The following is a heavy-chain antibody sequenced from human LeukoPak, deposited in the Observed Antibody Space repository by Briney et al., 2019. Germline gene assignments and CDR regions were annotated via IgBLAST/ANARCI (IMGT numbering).Heavy chain of an antibody. J-gene: IGHJ4*02. D-gene: IGHD5-12*01. CDR2: IGGSGGST. CDR1: GFTFSSYA. CDR3: AKISGYSGYDYYY. V-gene: IGHV3-23*01. Sequence: GGSLRLSCAASGFTFSSYAMSWVRQAPGKGLEWVSAIGGSGGSTYYADSVKGWFTISRDNSKNTLYLQMNSLRAEDTAVYYCAKISGYSGYDYYYWGQGTLVTVSS.